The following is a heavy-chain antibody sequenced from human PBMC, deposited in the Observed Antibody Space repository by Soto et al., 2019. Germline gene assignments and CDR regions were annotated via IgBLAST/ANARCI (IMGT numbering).Heavy chain of an antibody. CDR1: GYTFTGYY. D-gene: IGHD5-12*01. CDR3: ARGTPITYWYFDL. Sequence: QVQLVQSGAEVKKPGASVKVSCKASGYTFTGYYMHWVRQAPGQGLEWMGWINPNSGGTNYAQKIQAWVTMTRDTSISTAYMELIRLRSDDTAVYYCARGTPITYWYFDLWGRGTLVTVSS. CDR2: INPNSGGT. V-gene: IGHV1-2*04. J-gene: IGHJ2*01.